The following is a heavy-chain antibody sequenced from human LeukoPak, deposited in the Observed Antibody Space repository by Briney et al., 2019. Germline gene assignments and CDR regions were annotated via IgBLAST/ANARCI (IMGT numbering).Heavy chain of an antibody. D-gene: IGHD1-14*01. J-gene: IGHJ6*03. Sequence: SGPTLVKPTQTLTLTCTFSGFSLSSSGVGVGWIRQPPGKALEWLALIYWNDDKRYSPSLKSRLIIIKDTSKNQVVLTMTNMDPVDTATYYCAHRLSVATGDYMDVWGKGTTVTVSS. CDR3: AHRLSVATGDYMDV. CDR1: GFSLSSSGVG. CDR2: IYWNDDK. V-gene: IGHV2-5*01.